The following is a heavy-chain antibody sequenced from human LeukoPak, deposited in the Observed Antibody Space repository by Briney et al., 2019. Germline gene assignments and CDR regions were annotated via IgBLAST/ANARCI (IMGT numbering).Heavy chain of an antibody. J-gene: IGHJ4*02. CDR1: GYTFTSYG. Sequence: ASVKVSCKASGYTFTSYGISWVRQAPGQGLEWMGWISAYNGNTNYAQKLQGRVTMTTDTSTSTAYMELRSLRSDDTAVYYCARPSSSGRYHRPQSGHYFDYWGQGTLVTVSS. CDR3: ARPSSSGRYHRPQSGHYFDY. V-gene: IGHV1-18*01. CDR2: ISAYNGNT. D-gene: IGHD6-19*01.